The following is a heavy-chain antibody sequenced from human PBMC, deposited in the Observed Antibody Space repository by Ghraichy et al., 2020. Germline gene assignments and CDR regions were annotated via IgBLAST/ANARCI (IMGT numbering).Heavy chain of an antibody. J-gene: IGHJ6*02. D-gene: IGHD4-23*01. Sequence: GGSLRLSCEGSGLSDYSMNWVRQSPGKGLEWVSYITRSSSFKSYADSVKGRFTISRDNAQNSLYLQMNSLRDEDTAVYYCARGSSVVRFYYYDVMDVWGQGTTVTVSS. CDR2: ITRSSSFK. CDR1: GLSDYS. CDR3: ARGSSVVRFYYYDVMDV. V-gene: IGHV3-48*02.